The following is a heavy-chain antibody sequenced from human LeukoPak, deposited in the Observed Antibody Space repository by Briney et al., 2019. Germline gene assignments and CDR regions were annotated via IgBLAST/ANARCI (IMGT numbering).Heavy chain of an antibody. Sequence: SETLSLTCTISGGSISSYYWSWIRQPPGKGLEWIGYVYYSGGTNYNPSLKSRVTISVDTSKNQFSLKLRSVTAADTAVYYCARPLTTSRFFGAFDIWGQGTMVTVSS. D-gene: IGHD4-11*01. J-gene: IGHJ3*02. V-gene: IGHV4-59*01. CDR3: ARPLTTSRFFGAFDI. CDR1: GGSISSYY. CDR2: VYYSGGT.